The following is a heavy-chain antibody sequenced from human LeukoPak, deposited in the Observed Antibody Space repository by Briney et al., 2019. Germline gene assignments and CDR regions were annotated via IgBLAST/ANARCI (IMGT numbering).Heavy chain of an antibody. Sequence: GGSLRLSCAASGFSFSDYSMNWVRQAPGKGLEWVSSISSSSSYLFYAGSVKGRFTLSRDNAKNSLYLQMNSLKTEDTAVYYCTRQESERITIFGVVRFWVDWFDPWGQGTLVTVSS. CDR2: ISSSSSYL. V-gene: IGHV3-21*04. D-gene: IGHD3-3*01. J-gene: IGHJ5*02. CDR3: TRQESERITIFGVVRFWVDWFDP. CDR1: GFSFSDYS.